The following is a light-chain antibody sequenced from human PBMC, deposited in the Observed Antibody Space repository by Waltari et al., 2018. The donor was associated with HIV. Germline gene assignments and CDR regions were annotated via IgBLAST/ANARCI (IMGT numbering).Light chain of an antibody. V-gene: IGLV2-8*01. Sequence: QSALTQPPSASGSPGQSVTIPCPGTSSNVGYFNYVPWYQQPPGKPPKLVIFEVTKRPSGVPDRFSGSKSGNTASLTVSGLQPEDEAVYYCNSYAGSNTVVFGGGTKLTVL. CDR3: NSYAGSNTVV. CDR1: SSNVGYFNY. J-gene: IGLJ2*01. CDR2: EVT.